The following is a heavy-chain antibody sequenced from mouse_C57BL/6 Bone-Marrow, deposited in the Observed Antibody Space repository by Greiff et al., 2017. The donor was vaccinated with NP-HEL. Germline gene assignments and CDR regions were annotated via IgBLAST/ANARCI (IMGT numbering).Heavy chain of an antibody. D-gene: IGHD2-4*01. J-gene: IGHJ3*01. CDR2: IYPGSGST. CDR1: GYTFTSYW. V-gene: IGHV1-55*01. CDR3: AREGIYYDFFAY. Sequence: QVHVKQPGAELVKPGASVKMSCKASGYTFTSYWITWVKQRPGQGLEWIGDIYPGSGSTNYNEKFKSKATLTVDTSSSTAYMQLSSLTSEDSAVYYCAREGIYYDFFAYWGQGTLVTVSA.